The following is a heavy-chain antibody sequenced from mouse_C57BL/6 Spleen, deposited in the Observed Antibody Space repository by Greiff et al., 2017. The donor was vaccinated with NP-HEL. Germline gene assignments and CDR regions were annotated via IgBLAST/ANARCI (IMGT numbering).Heavy chain of an antibody. V-gene: IGHV1-62-2*01. CDR3: ARHEAFIYYYGSSYYFDY. CDR2: FYPGSGSI. D-gene: IGHD1-1*01. Sequence: QVQLKQSGAELVKPGASVKLSCKASGYTFTEYTIHWVKQRSGQGLEWIGWFYPGSGSIKYNEKFKDKATLTADKSSSTGYMELSRLTSEDSAVYFCARHEAFIYYYGSSYYFDYWGQGTTLTVSS. J-gene: IGHJ2*01. CDR1: GYTFTEYT.